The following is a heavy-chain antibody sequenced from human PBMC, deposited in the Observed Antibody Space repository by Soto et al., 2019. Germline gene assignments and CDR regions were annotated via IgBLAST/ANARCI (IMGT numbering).Heavy chain of an antibody. J-gene: IGHJ6*02. CDR1: GFTFSSYS. V-gene: IGHV3-21*01. CDR2: ISSSSSYI. Sequence: ESGGGLVKPGGSLRLSCAASGFTFSSYSMNWVRQAPGKGLEWVSSISSSSSYIYYADSVKGRFTISRDNAKNSLYLQMNSLRAEDTAVYYCARPNSSSWLGYYYYGMDVWGQGTTVTVSS. CDR3: ARPNSSSWLGYYYYGMDV. D-gene: IGHD6-13*01.